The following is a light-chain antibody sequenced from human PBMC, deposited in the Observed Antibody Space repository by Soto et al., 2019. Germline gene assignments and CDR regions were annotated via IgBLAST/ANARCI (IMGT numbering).Light chain of an antibody. J-gene: IGKJ1*01. CDR3: LQYYDYPWT. Sequence: DIQMTQSPSSLSASVGDRVTITCRASQGIKNNLGWFHQKPGKAPKRLIFATSTLQSGAPSRFSGSGSGTEFTLTITSLQPEDFATYYCLQYYDYPWTFGQGTKVEI. V-gene: IGKV1-17*01. CDR2: ATS. CDR1: QGIKNN.